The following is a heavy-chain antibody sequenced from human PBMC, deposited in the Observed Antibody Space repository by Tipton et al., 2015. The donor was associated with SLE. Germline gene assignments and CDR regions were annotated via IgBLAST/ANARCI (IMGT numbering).Heavy chain of an antibody. Sequence: TLSLTCAVSGYSISSNYYWGWIRQPPGKGLEWIGSVSHSGDTYYNPSLKSRITMSADTSKNQFSLKLKSVTAADTAVYYCVSSVTVSGLNWFDPWGQGTLVTVSS. J-gene: IGHJ5*02. V-gene: IGHV4-38-2*01. CDR2: VSHSGDT. CDR1: GYSISSNYY. CDR3: VSSVTVSGLNWFDP. D-gene: IGHD3-3*01.